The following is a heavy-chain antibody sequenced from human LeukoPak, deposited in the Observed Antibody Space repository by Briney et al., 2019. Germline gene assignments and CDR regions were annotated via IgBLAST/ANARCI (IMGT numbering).Heavy chain of an antibody. V-gene: IGHV3-23*01. J-gene: IGHJ4*02. CDR2: ISGSGGST. CDR1: GFTFSSYS. Sequence: GGSLRLSCAASGFTFSSYSMNWVRQAPGKGLEWVSAISGSGGSTYYAGSVKGRFTMSRDNSKNTLYLQMNSLRAEDTAVYYCAKVLVGTTCFEYWGQGTLVTVSS. CDR3: AKVLVGTTCFEY. D-gene: IGHD1-7*01.